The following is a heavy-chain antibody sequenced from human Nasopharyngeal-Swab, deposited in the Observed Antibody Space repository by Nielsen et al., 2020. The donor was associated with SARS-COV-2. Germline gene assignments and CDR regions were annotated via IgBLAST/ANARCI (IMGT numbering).Heavy chain of an antibody. CDR1: GFTFSSYA. V-gene: IGHV3-30-3*01. CDR2: ISYDGSNK. D-gene: IGHD3-3*01. Sequence: GGSLRLSCAASGFTFSSYAMHWVRQAPGKGLEWVAVISYDGSNKYYADSVKGRFTISRDNSKNTLYLQMNSLRAEDTAVYYCARVGLRSLEWLYNYYFDYWGQGTLVTVSS. CDR3: ARVGLRSLEWLYNYYFDY. J-gene: IGHJ4*02.